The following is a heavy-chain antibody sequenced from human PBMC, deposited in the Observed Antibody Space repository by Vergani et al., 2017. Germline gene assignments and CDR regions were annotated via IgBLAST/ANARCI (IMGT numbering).Heavy chain of an antibody. V-gene: IGHV2-70*01. Sequence: QVTLRESGPALVKPTQTLTQTCTFSGFSLSTSGMCVSWIRQPPGKALEWLALIDWDDDKYYNTSLKTRLTISKDTSKNQVVLTMTHMDPVDTATYYCARMQQQLVDYWGQGTLVTVSS. J-gene: IGHJ4*02. D-gene: IGHD6-13*01. CDR1: GFSLSTSGMC. CDR2: IDWDDDK. CDR3: ARMQQQLVDY.